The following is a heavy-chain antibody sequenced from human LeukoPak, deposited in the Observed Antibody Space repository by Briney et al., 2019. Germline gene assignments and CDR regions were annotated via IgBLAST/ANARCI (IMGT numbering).Heavy chain of an antibody. J-gene: IGHJ4*02. CDR1: GYTFTDYY. V-gene: IGHV1-2*02. CDR2: INPNDGDT. CDR3: AKEGYYSGYDSLSPYFDY. Sequence: ASVKVSCKASGYTFTDYYMHWVRQAPGQGFEWMGWINPNDGDTNYAQKFQGRVTMTRDTSISTAHMEVSRLRSDDTAVYYCAKEGYYSGYDSLSPYFDYWGQGTLVTVSS. D-gene: IGHD5-12*01.